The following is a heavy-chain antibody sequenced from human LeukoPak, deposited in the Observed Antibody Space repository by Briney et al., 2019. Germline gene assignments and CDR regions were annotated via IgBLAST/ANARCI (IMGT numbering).Heavy chain of an antibody. CDR3: ARGGYYDNSGASDY. CDR2: NWNGDST. CDR1: GFTFDDYG. J-gene: IGHJ4*02. D-gene: IGHD3-22*01. V-gene: IGHV3-20*04. Sequence: PGGSLRLSCAASGFTFDDYGMSWVRHAPGKGLEWVSGNWNGDSTGYADSVKGRFTISRDNAKNSLYLQMHNLRAEDTALYYCARGGYYDNSGASDYWGQGTLVTVSS.